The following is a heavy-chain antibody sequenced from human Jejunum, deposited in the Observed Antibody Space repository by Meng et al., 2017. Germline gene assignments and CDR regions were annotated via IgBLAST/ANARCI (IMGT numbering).Heavy chain of an antibody. CDR3: ARYRSGSSDY. Sequence: QEHLVESGGGVVQPGTSLRLSCAASGFTFRNYGMHWGRQAPGKGLEWVAVIWYDGSKTYYADSVKGRFSISRDNSKNTLYLQMNSLRAEDTAVYYCARYRSGSSDYWGPGTLVTVSS. J-gene: IGHJ4*02. V-gene: IGHV3-33*01. CDR2: IWYDGSKT. CDR1: GFTFRNYG. D-gene: IGHD3-10*01.